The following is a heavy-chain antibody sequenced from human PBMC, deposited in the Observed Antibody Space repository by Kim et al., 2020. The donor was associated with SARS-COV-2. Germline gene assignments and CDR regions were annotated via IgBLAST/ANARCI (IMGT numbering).Heavy chain of an antibody. CDR3: ARDVDGDYYFDY. Sequence: SETLSLTCTVSGGSISSGGYYWSWIRQHPGKGLEWIGYIYYSGSTYYNPSLKSRVTISVDTSKNQFSLKLSSVTAADTAVYYCARDVDGDYYFDYWGQGTLVTVSS. D-gene: IGHD4-17*01. CDR2: IYYSGST. V-gene: IGHV4-31*03. J-gene: IGHJ4*02. CDR1: GGSISSGGYY.